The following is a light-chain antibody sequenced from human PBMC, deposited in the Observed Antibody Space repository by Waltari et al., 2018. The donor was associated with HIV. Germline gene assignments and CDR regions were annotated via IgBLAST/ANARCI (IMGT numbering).Light chain of an antibody. CDR2: KNY. CDR3: VGWDGSLSGYV. Sequence: QSVLTQPPSASGTPGQTVTISCSGSSSNIGNDNVYWYQQHPGMTPKLLIYKNYQRRSGVPDRFAGSKSGTSASLAISGLRSEDEADYYCVGWDGSLSGYVFGAGTKVTVL. CDR1: SSNIGNDN. V-gene: IGLV1-47*01. J-gene: IGLJ1*01.